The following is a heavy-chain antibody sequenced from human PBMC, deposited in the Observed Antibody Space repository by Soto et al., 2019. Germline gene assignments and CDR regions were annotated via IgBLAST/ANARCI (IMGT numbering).Heavy chain of an antibody. V-gene: IGHV1-46*03. D-gene: IGHD5-18*01. CDR3: ACGHSSGSFVIDY. CDR2: INPSGGST. CDR1: GYTFTSYG. Sequence: ASVKVSCKASGYTFTSYGISWVRQAPGQGLEWMGIINPSGGSTSYAQNFQGRVTMTRDTSTSTVYIELSSLRSEDKAVYYCACGHSSGSFVIDYWGPGTLVTVSS. J-gene: IGHJ4*02.